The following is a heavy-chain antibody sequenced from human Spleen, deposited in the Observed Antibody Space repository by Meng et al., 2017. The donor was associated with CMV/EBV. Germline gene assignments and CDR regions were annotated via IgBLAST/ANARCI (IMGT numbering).Heavy chain of an antibody. V-gene: IGHV4-34*01. CDR2: INHRGST. CDR1: GGSFSGNY. CDR3: ASRVVPAARPFDY. Sequence: HLWGWGAGLFNRAEALSPACSVSGGSFSGNYWSWIRQPPGKGLEWIGEINHRGSTTSNPSLKSRVTISVDTSKNQFSLKLSSVTAADTAVYYCASRVVPAARPFDYWGQGTLVTVSS. D-gene: IGHD2-2*01. J-gene: IGHJ4*02.